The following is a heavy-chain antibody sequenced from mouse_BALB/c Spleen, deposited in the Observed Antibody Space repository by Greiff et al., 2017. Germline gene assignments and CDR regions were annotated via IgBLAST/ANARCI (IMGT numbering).Heavy chain of an antibody. CDR3: ARHDSSDYDY. V-gene: IGHV5-12-2*01. CDR1: GFTFSSYT. J-gene: IGHJ2*01. D-gene: IGHD3-2*01. CDR2: ISNGGGST. Sequence: EVQGVESGGGLVQPGGSLKLSCAASGFTFSSYTMSWVRQTPEKRLEWVAYISNGGGSTYYPDTVKGRFTISRDNAKNTLYLQMSSLKSEDKAMYYCARHDSSDYDYWGQGTTLTVSS.